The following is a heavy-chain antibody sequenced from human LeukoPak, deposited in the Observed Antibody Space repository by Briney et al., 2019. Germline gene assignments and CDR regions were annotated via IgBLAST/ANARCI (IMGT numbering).Heavy chain of an antibody. Sequence: GESLKISCKGSGYSFTDYWIGWVRQMPGKGLEWMGIIYPSDSDTKYSPSFQGQVTISVDKSISTAYLQWSSLKTSDSAMYYCAKGYWYFDLWGRGTLLAVSS. CDR3: AKGYWYFDL. CDR1: GYSFTDYW. CDR2: IYPSDSDT. V-gene: IGHV5-51*03. J-gene: IGHJ2*01.